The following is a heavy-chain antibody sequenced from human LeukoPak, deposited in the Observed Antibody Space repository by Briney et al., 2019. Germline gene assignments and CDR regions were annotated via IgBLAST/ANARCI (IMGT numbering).Heavy chain of an antibody. D-gene: IGHD1-26*01. V-gene: IGHV1-69*06. Sequence: GASVKVSCKASGGTFSSYAISWVRQAPGQGLGWMGRIIPIFGTANYAQKFQGRVTITADKSTSTAYMELSSLRSEDTAVYYCARAKGATYYFDYWGQGTLVTVPS. J-gene: IGHJ4*02. CDR1: GGTFSSYA. CDR3: ARAKGATYYFDY. CDR2: IIPIFGTA.